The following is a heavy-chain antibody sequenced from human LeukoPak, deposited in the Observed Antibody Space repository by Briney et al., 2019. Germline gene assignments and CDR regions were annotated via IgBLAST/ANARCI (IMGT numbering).Heavy chain of an antibody. V-gene: IGHV1-2*02. CDR2: INPNSGGT. J-gene: IGHJ4*02. CDR3: ARDCSNSSSWFDY. D-gene: IGHD6-13*01. Sequence: ASVKVSCKASGYTFTGYYMHWVRQAPGQGLEWMGWINPNSGGTNYAQKFQGRVTMTRDTSISTAYMELSRLRSDDTAVYYCARDCSNSSSWFDYRGQGTLVTVSS. CDR1: GYTFTGYY.